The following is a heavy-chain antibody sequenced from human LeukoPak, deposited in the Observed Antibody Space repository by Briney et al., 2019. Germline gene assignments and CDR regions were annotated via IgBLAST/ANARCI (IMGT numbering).Heavy chain of an antibody. J-gene: IGHJ3*02. CDR2: ISSSGSTI. CDR1: GFTFSSYE. D-gene: IGHD1-26*01. CDR3: ARKWELLSKSAFDI. V-gene: IGHV3-48*03. Sequence: GGSLRLSCAASGFTFSSYEMNWVRQAPGKGLEWVSYISSSGSTIYYADSVKGRFTISRDNAKNSLYLQMNSLRAEDTAVYYCARKWELLSKSAFDIWGQGTMVTVSS.